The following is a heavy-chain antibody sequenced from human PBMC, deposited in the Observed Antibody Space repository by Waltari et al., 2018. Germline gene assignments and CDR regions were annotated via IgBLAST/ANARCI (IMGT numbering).Heavy chain of an antibody. CDR2: INSDGSST. CDR3: ARGGRMTTVTNIDY. Sequence: VQLQQWGAGLLKPSETLSLPCAVYGGSFSGYYWSWIRQPPGKGLGWVSRINSDGSSTSYADSVKGRFTISRDNAKNTLYLQMNSLRAEDTAVYYCARGGRMTTVTNIDYWGQGTLVTVSS. D-gene: IGHD4-17*01. J-gene: IGHJ4*02. V-gene: IGHV3-74*01. CDR1: GGSFSGYY.